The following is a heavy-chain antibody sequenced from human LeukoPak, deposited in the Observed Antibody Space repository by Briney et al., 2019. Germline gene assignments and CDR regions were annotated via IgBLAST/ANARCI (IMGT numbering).Heavy chain of an antibody. V-gene: IGHV3-48*01. CDR2: ISSSSSTI. Sequence: GGSLRLSCAASGFTFSSYSMNWVRQAPGKGLEWVSYISSSSSTIYYADSVKGRFTISRDNAKNSLYLQMDSLRAEDTAVYYCARDQAGVPAAGVDYWGQGTLVTVSS. D-gene: IGHD2-2*01. CDR1: GFTFSSYS. CDR3: ARDQAGVPAAGVDY. J-gene: IGHJ4*02.